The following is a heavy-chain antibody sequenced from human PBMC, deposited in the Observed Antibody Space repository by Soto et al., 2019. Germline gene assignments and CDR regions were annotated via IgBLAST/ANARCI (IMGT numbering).Heavy chain of an antibody. J-gene: IGHJ3*01. CDR2: SHYSETT. CDR3: ARARGQRHRNAFLV. D-gene: IGHD1-1*01. V-gene: IGHV4-39*01. CDR1: GDPIGVTDDD. Sequence: PAETLSLACSVCGDPIGVTDDDGGWIRQPPGGGLEWLGSSHYSETTYYSSSLKGRATISIDTSQNLISLNLKSATAADTAVYFCARARGQRHRNAFLVWGQGTMVTVSS.